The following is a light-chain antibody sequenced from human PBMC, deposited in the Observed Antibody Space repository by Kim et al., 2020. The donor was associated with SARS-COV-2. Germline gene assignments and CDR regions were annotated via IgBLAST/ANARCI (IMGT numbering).Light chain of an antibody. J-gene: IGLJ2*01. CDR1: TGAVTSGHY. CDR2: DTT. CDR3: LLYYGGPRV. V-gene: IGLV7-46*01. Sequence: QAVVTQEPSLTVSPGGTVTLTCGSSTGAVTSGHYPYWFQQKPGQAPTTLFYDTTNKHSWTPARFSGSLLGGKAALTLSGAQPEDEAEYFCLLYYGGPRVFGGGTQLTVL.